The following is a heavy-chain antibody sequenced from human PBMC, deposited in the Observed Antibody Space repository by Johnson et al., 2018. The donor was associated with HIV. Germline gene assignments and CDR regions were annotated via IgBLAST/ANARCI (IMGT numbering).Heavy chain of an antibody. D-gene: IGHD5-24*01. J-gene: IGHJ3*02. Sequence: VESGGGVVQPGGSLRLSCAASGFTFSSYAMHWVRQAPGKGLEWVAVISYDGSNKYYADSVKGRFTISRDNSKNTLYLHMNSLRPEDTAVYYCARDLWDAYNPPPGAFDIWGQGTMVTVSS. V-gene: IGHV3-30*04. CDR2: ISYDGSNK. CDR1: GFTFSSYA. CDR3: ARDLWDAYNPPPGAFDI.